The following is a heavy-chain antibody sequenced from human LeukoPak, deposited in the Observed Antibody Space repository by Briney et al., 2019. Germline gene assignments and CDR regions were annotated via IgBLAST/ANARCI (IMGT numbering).Heavy chain of an antibody. V-gene: IGHV4-34*01. CDR2: INHSGST. CDR3: ARGGAYCGGDCYFDY. D-gene: IGHD2-21*02. J-gene: IGHJ4*02. Sequence: SETLSLTCAVYGGSFSGYYWSWIRQPPGKGLEWIGEINHSGSTNYNPSLKSRVTISVDTSKNQFSLKLSSVAAADTAVYYCARGGAYCGGDCYFDYWGQGTLVTVSS. CDR1: GGSFSGYY.